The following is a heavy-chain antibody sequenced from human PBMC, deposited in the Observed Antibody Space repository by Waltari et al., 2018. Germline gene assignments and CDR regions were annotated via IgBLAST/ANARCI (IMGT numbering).Heavy chain of an antibody. CDR2: ITSKSTYI. CDR3: ARDPGNPIDWYFDL. J-gene: IGHJ2*01. V-gene: IGHV3-21*06. Sequence: EVQLVESGGGLVEPGGSLRLSCAAAGSAFGLYTMTWVRQAPGKGLEWVSSITSKSTYIHYADSVKGRFTISRDNAKNSLYLQMNSLKAEDTAFYYCARDPGNPIDWYFDLWGRGTLVTVSS. CDR1: GSAFGLYT.